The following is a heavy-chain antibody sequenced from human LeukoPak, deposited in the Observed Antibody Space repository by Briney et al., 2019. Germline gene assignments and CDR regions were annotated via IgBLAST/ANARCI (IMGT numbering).Heavy chain of an antibody. CDR2: ISYDGSNK. Sequence: GGSLRLSCAASGFTFSSYAMHWVRQAPGKGLEWVAVISYDGSNKYYADSVKGRFTISRDNSKNTLYLQMNSLRAEDTAVYYCARAPPYYYDSSGYDVPDYWGQGTLVTVSS. CDR3: ARAPPYYYDSSGYDVPDY. V-gene: IGHV3-30-3*01. D-gene: IGHD3-22*01. J-gene: IGHJ4*02. CDR1: GFTFSSYA.